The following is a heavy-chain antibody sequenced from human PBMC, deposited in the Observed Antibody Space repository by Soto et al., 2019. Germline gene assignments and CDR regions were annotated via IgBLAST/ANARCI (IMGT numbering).Heavy chain of an antibody. V-gene: IGHV3-30*18. J-gene: IGHJ4*02. D-gene: IGHD3-3*01. CDR2: ISYDGSNK. CDR3: AKDPDDFWSGYYNSNYFDY. CDR1: GFTFSSYG. Sequence: GGSLRLSCAASGFTFSSYGMHWVRQAPGKGLEWVAVISYDGSNKYYADSVKGRFTISRDNSKNTLYLQMNSLRAEDTAVYYCAKDPDDFWSGYYNSNYFDYWGQGTLVTVSS.